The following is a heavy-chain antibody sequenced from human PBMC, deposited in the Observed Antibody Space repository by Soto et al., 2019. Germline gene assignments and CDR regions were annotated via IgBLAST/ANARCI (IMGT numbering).Heavy chain of an antibody. V-gene: IGHV1-2*02. Sequence: ASVKVSCKASGYTFTGYYMHWVRQAPGQGLEWMGWINPNSGGTTYAQNFQGRVTMTRDTSISTAYMELRRLRSDDTAVYYCARADSVEVPAVRNYWCDPWGQGTLGTVSS. CDR2: INPNSGGT. CDR1: GYTFTGYY. D-gene: IGHD2-2*01. CDR3: ARADSVEVPAVRNYWCDP. J-gene: IGHJ5*02.